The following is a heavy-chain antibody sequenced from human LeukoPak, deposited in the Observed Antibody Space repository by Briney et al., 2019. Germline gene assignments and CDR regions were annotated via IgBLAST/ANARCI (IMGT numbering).Heavy chain of an antibody. V-gene: IGHV3-33*01. J-gene: IGHJ4*02. D-gene: IGHD6-13*01. Sequence: GGSLRLSCAASGFPFSNYGMHWVRQAPGKGLEWLAVIWYDGSNKYYADSVKGRFTISRDNSKNTLSLQVNSLRAEDTAVYYCARDRGSSWTLDYWGQGALVSVSS. CDR1: GFPFSNYG. CDR3: ARDRGSSWTLDY. CDR2: IWYDGSNK.